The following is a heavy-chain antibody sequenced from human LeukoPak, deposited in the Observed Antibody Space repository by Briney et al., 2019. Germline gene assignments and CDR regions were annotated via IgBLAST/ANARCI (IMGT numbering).Heavy chain of an antibody. J-gene: IGHJ4*02. CDR2: INPNGGST. Sequence: ASVKVSCKASGYTFTTYYMHWVRQAPGQGLEWMGIINPNGGSTSYAQNRVTMTRDTSTSTFYMELSSLKAEDTAVYYCARASNYGSGNYHLDYWGQGTLVTVSS. CDR3: ARASNYGSGNYHLDY. D-gene: IGHD3-10*01. V-gene: IGHV1-46*01. CDR1: GYTFTTYY.